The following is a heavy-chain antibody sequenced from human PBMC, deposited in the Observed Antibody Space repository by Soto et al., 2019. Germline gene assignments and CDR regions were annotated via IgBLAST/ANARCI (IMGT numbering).Heavy chain of an antibody. D-gene: IGHD1-26*01. J-gene: IGHJ4*02. Sequence: GGSLRLSCAASGFTFSSYAMHWVRQAPGKGLEWVAVISYDGSNKYYADSVKGRFTISRDNSKNTLYLQMNSLRAEDTAVYYCARGGVGATLTPFDYWGQGTLVTVSS. CDR1: GFTFSSYA. CDR2: ISYDGSNK. V-gene: IGHV3-30-3*01. CDR3: ARGGVGATLTPFDY.